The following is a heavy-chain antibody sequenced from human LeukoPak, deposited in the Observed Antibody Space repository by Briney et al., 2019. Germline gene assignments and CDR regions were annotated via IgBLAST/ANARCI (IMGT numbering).Heavy chain of an antibody. CDR2: INHSGST. J-gene: IGHJ4*02. CDR1: GGSFSGYY. Sequence: NPSETLSLTCAVYGGSFSGYYWSWIRQPPGKGLEWIGEINHSGSTNYNPSLKSRVTISVDTSKNQFSLKLSSVTAADTAVYYCASSRGYYDSSGYYYDGLDYWGQGTLVTVSS. CDR3: ASSRGYYDSSGYYYDGLDY. D-gene: IGHD3-22*01. V-gene: IGHV4-34*01.